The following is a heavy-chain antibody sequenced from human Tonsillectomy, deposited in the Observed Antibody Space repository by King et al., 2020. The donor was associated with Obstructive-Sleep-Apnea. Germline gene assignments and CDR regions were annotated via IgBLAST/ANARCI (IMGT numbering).Heavy chain of an antibody. D-gene: IGHD6-6*01. Sequence: VQLQQWGAGLLKPSETLSLTCAVYGGSFSGYYWSWIRQPPGKGLEWIGEINHSGSTNYNPSLKSRVTISVDTSKNQFSLKLSSVTAADTAVYFCARVGIAARRKHWFDPWGQGTLVTVSS. J-gene: IGHJ5*02. CDR3: ARVGIAARRKHWFDP. V-gene: IGHV4-34*01. CDR2: INHSGST. CDR1: GGSFSGYY.